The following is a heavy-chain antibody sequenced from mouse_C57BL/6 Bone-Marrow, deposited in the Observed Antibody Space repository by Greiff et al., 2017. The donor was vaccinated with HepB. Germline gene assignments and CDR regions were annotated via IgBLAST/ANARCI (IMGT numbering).Heavy chain of an antibody. Sequence: VQLQQSGAELVKPGASVKLSCKASGYTFTSYWMHWVKQRPGQGLEWIGMIHPNSGSTNYNAKFKSKATLTVDKSSSTAYMQLSSLTSEDSAVYYCARDYYGSSYDYWGQGTTLTVSS. CDR2: IHPNSGST. CDR3: ARDYYGSSYDY. J-gene: IGHJ2*01. D-gene: IGHD1-1*01. CDR1: GYTFTSYW. V-gene: IGHV1-64*01.